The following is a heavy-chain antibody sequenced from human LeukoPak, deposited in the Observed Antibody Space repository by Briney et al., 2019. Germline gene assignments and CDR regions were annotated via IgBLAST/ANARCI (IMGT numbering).Heavy chain of an antibody. CDR1: GFTFTTYS. V-gene: IGHV3-21*04. Sequence: GGSLRLSCAASGFTFTTYSMTWVRQAPGKGLEWVSSITATSTSIYYADSVKRRFTISRDNAKNSLYLQMHSLRAEDTAVYYCAKVPGRVELREFDPWGQGTLVTVSS. CDR2: ITATSTSI. J-gene: IGHJ5*02. D-gene: IGHD1-26*01. CDR3: AKVPGRVELREFDP.